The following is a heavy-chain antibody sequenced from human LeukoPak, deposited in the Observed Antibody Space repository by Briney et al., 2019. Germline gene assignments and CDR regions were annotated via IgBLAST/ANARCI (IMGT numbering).Heavy chain of an antibody. CDR2: IYHSGST. CDR1: GGSISSSNW. CDR3: ARANIVVVVASRWFDP. Sequence: SGTLSLTCAVSGGSISSSNWWSWVRQPPGKGLEWIGEIYHSGSTNYNPSLKSRVTISVDKSKNQFSLKLSSVTAADTAVYYCARANIVVVVASRWFDPWGQGTLVTVSS. D-gene: IGHD2-15*01. J-gene: IGHJ5*02. V-gene: IGHV4-4*02.